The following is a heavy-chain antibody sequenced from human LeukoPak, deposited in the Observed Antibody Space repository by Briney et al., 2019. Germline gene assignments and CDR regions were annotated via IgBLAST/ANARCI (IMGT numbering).Heavy chain of an antibody. V-gene: IGHV3-33*06. CDR3: AKPRGGDSWAFDI. Sequence: GGSLRLSCAASGFTFSTYVIHWVRQAPGKGLEWVALIWHDGSNKYYGDSVKDRFTISRDNSKDTLYLQMDSLRDEDTAVHYCAKPRGGDSWAFDIWGQGTMVTVSS. J-gene: IGHJ3*02. CDR1: GFTFSTYV. D-gene: IGHD2-21*02. CDR2: IWHDGSNK.